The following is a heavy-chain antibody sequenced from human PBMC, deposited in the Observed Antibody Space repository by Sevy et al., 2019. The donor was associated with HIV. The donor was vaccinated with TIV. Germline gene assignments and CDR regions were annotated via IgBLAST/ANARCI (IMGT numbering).Heavy chain of an antibody. V-gene: IGHV3-21*01. CDR3: ARDTRPRSAALYVDY. Sequence: GGSLRLSCAASGFTFSSYSMNWVRQAPGKGLEWVSSISSSSSYIYYADSVKGRFTISRDNAKNSLYLQMNSLGAEDTAVYYCARDTRPRSAALYVDYWGQGTLVTVSS. CDR2: ISSSSSYI. CDR1: GFTFSSYS. J-gene: IGHJ4*02. D-gene: IGHD2-2*01.